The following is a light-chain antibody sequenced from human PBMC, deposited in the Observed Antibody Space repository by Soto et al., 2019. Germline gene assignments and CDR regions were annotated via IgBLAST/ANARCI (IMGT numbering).Light chain of an antibody. V-gene: IGKV1-39*01. J-gene: IGKJ4*01. CDR3: QQSHSQPFT. Sequence: DIQMNQSPSSLSASVGDRVTITCRASQSIGGHLTWYQQKPGQAPSLLMYTVSSFQSGVPSRFSGSGSGTDFTLTITSLQPEDFVIYYCQQSHSQPFTFGGGTKVEIK. CDR2: TVS. CDR1: QSIGGH.